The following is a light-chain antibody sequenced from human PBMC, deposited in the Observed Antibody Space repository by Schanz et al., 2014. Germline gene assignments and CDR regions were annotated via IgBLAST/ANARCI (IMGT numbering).Light chain of an antibody. Sequence: QSALTQPASVSGSPGQSITISCTGTSSDVGTSNLLSWYQQYPGKAPKLLIYDVIKRPSGVSNRFSGSKSGNTASLTISGLQTEDEADYYCCSYVGHSTVLFGGGTKVTVL. V-gene: IGLV2-23*02. CDR1: SSDVGTSNL. J-gene: IGLJ2*01. CDR2: DVI. CDR3: CSYVGHSTVL.